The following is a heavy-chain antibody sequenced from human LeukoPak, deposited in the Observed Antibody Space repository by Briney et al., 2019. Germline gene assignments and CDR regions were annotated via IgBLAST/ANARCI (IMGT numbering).Heavy chain of an antibody. CDR1: GYTFTSYY. D-gene: IGHD3-22*01. V-gene: IGHV1-46*01. J-gene: IGHJ4*02. CDR2: INPSGGST. Sequence: ASVKVSCKASGYTFTSYYMHWVRQAPGQGLEWMGIINPSGGSTSYAQKLQGRVTMTRDTSTSTVYMELSSLRAGDTAIYYCVKDRPNYYGSNGHYYRQNGDYWGQGTLVAVSS. CDR3: VKDRPNYYGSNGHYYRQNGDY.